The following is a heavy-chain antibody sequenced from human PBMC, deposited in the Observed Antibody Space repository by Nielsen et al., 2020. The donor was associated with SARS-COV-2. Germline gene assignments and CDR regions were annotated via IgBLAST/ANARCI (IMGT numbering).Heavy chain of an antibody. CDR2: ISYDGSNK. Sequence: GGSLRLSCAASGFTFSSYGMHWVRQAPGKGLEWVAVISYDGSNKYYADSVKGRFTISRDNSKNTLYLQMNSLRAEDTAVYYCARERRPLVGASYYYYYMDVWGKGTTVTVSS. V-gene: IGHV3-30*03. J-gene: IGHJ6*03. CDR1: GFTFSSYG. D-gene: IGHD1-26*01. CDR3: ARERRPLVGASYYYYYMDV.